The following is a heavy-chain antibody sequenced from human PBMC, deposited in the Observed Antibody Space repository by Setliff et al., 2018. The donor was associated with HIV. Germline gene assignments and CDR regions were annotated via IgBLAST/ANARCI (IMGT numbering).Heavy chain of an antibody. CDR1: GGPISSYY. V-gene: IGHV4-59*08. Sequence: SLTCTVSGGPISSYYWSWIRQPPGKGLEWIGCGYYSGITHYDPSLKSRVSISVDASKNQFSLRLNSVTVADTAVYFCARSSRGSLRDLDYWGPGTLVTVSS. D-gene: IGHD2-21*02. CDR3: ARSSRGSLRDLDY. CDR2: GYYSGIT. J-gene: IGHJ4*02.